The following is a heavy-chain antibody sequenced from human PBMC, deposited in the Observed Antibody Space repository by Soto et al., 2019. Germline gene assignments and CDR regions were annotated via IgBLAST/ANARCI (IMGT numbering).Heavy chain of an antibody. D-gene: IGHD3-10*01. CDR1: GLTFGSRA. J-gene: IGHJ4*02. V-gene: IGHV3-23*01. CDR2: ITDTGGDA. Sequence: GGSLRLSCVASGLTFGSRAMTWVRQAPGEGLQWVSTITDTGGDAKYADSVRGRFVISRDNSKKTLYLQMTSLTAEDSAMYYCARGSTDSYPGSRIFDVWGRGTLVTVSS. CDR3: ARGSTDSYPGSRIFDV.